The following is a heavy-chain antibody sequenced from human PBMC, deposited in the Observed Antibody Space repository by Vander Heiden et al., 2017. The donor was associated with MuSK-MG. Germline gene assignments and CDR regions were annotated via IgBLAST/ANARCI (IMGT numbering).Heavy chain of an antibody. CDR3: ARGKYYYDSSGYYDPDY. Sequence: QVQLVESGGDVVQPGRSLRPSCAASGFTFSSYAMGWVRQAPGKGLGWVAVISYDGSNKYYADSVKGRFTISRDNSKNTLYLQMNSLRAEDPAVYYCARGKYYYDSSGYYDPDYWGQGTLVTVSS. CDR2: ISYDGSNK. CDR1: GFTFSSYA. V-gene: IGHV3-30-3*01. D-gene: IGHD3-22*01. J-gene: IGHJ4*02.